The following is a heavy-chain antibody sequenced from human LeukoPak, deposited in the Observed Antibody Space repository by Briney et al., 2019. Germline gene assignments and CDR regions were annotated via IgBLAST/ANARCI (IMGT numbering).Heavy chain of an antibody. D-gene: IGHD7-27*01. Sequence: ASVKVSCKASGYTFTGYYMHWVRQAPGQGLGWMGWINPNSGGTNYAQKFQGRVTMTRDTSISTAYMELSRLRSDDTAVYYCARESVLGIRGGWFDPWGQGTLVTVSS. J-gene: IGHJ5*02. V-gene: IGHV1-2*02. CDR1: GYTFTGYY. CDR3: ARESVLGIRGGWFDP. CDR2: INPNSGGT.